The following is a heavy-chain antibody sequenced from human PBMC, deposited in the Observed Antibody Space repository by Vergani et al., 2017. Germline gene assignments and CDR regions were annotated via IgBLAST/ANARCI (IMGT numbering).Heavy chain of an antibody. J-gene: IGHJ3*02. D-gene: IGHD4-17*01. CDR1: GGSISSYY. Sequence: QVQLQESGPGLVKPSETLSLTCTVSGGSISSYYWSWIRQPPGKGLEWIGYIYYSGSTNYNPSLKSRVTISVDKSKNQFSLKLSSVTAADTAVYYCARGSGDYGAFDIWSQGTMVTVSS. CDR2: IYYSGST. V-gene: IGHV4-59*01. CDR3: ARGSGDYGAFDI.